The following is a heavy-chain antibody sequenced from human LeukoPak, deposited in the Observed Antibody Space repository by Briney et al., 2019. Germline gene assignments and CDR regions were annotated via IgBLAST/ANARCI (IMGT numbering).Heavy chain of an antibody. J-gene: IGHJ4*02. Sequence: GVSLRLSCAASGFTVSSNYMSWVRQAPGKGLEWVSVIYSGGSTYYADSVKGRFTISRDNSKNTLYLQMNSLRAEDTAVYYCAREIAAAAFDYWGQGTLVTVSS. CDR2: IYSGGST. D-gene: IGHD6-13*01. V-gene: IGHV3-53*01. CDR3: AREIAAAAFDY. CDR1: GFTVSSNY.